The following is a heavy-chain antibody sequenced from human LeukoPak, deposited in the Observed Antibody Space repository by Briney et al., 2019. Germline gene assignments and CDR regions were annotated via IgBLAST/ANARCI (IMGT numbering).Heavy chain of an antibody. CDR1: GFTFSSYW. CDR2: IKQDGSEK. Sequence: PGGSLRLSCAASGFTFSSYWMSWVRQAPGKGLEWVANIKQDGSEKYYVDSVKGRFTISRDNAKNSLYLQMNSLRAEDTAVYYCARGPASGSYPYYYYMDVWGKGTTVTVSS. J-gene: IGHJ6*03. D-gene: IGHD1-26*01. V-gene: IGHV3-7*01. CDR3: ARGPASGSYPYYYYMDV.